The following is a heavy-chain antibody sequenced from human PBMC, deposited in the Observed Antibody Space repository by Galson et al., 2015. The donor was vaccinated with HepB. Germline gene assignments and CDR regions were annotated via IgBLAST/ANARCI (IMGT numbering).Heavy chain of an antibody. Sequence: SLRLSCAASGFTFSSYAMHWVRQAPGKGLEWVAVISYDGSNKYYADSVKGRFTISRDNSKNTLYLQMNSLRAEDTAVYYCARVRLAVANYGMDVWGQGTTVTVSS. CDR3: ARVRLAVANYGMDV. CDR2: ISYDGSNK. D-gene: IGHD6-19*01. CDR1: GFTFSSYA. V-gene: IGHV3-30-3*01. J-gene: IGHJ6*02.